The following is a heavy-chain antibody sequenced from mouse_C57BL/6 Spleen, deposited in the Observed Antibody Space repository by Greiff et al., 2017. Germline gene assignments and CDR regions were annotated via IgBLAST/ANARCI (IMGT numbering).Heavy chain of an antibody. CDR1: GYTFTDYY. D-gene: IGHD1-1*01. CDR3: AATVVVDWYFDV. V-gene: IGHV1-76*01. J-gene: IGHJ1*03. CDR2: IYPGSGNT. Sequence: QVQLQQSGAELVRPGASVKLSCKASGYTFTDYYINWVKQRPGQGLEWIARIYPGSGNTYYNEKFKGKATLTAEESSSTAYMQLSSLTSEDSAVYFCAATVVVDWYFDVWGTGTTVTVSS.